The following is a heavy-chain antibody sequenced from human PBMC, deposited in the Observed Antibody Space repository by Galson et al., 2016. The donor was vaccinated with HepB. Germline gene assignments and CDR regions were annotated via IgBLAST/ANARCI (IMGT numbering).Heavy chain of an antibody. D-gene: IGHD2-15*01. J-gene: IGHJ6*02. Sequence: SLRLSCAASGFTGSSHYMSWVRQAPGKGLEWVSVIYGGGPTTYADSVKGRFTISRHNSKNTLYLQMNSLRAEDTAVYYCARPLPNVGYGMDVWGQGTTVTVSS. CDR3: ARPLPNVGYGMDV. V-gene: IGHV3-53*04. CDR1: GFTGSSHY. CDR2: IYGGGPT.